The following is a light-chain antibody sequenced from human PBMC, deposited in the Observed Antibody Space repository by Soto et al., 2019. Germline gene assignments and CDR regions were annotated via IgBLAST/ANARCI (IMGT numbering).Light chain of an antibody. CDR3: QQYGSSGT. J-gene: IGKJ1*01. V-gene: IGKV3-20*01. CDR1: QSVSSN. CDR2: GAS. Sequence: EIVMTQSSATLSVSPGHRATLSCRASQSVSSNLAWYQQQPGQAPRILIYGASNRATGIPDRLSGSGSGTDFTLTISRLEPEDFAVYYCQQYGSSGTFGQGTKVDIK.